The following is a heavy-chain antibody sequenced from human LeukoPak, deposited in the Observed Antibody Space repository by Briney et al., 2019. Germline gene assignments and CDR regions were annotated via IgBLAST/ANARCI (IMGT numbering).Heavy chain of an antibody. J-gene: IGHJ4*02. V-gene: IGHV1-69*05. CDR3: ARGGANYYDSSGYYTRDY. CDR1: GGTFISYA. CDR2: IIPIFGTA. D-gene: IGHD3-22*01. Sequence: GASVKVSCKASGGTFISYAISWVRQAPGQGLEWMGGIIPIFGTANYAQKFQGRVTITTDESTSTAYMELSSLRSEDTAVYYCARGGANYYDSSGYYTRDYWGQGTLVTVSS.